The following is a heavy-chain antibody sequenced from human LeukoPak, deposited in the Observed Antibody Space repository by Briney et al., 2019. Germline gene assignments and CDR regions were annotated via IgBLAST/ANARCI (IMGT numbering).Heavy chain of an antibody. D-gene: IGHD3-9*01. J-gene: IGHJ3*02. V-gene: IGHV4-39*07. CDR3: ARVSVSRYFDWFSPGTHDAFDI. Sequence: PSETLSLTCTVSGGSISSSSYYWGWIRQPPGKGLEWIGSIYYSGSTYYNPSLKSRVTISVDTSKNQFSLKLSSVTAADTAVYYCARVSVSRYFDWFSPGTHDAFDIWGQGTMVTVSS. CDR2: IYYSGST. CDR1: GGSISSSSYY.